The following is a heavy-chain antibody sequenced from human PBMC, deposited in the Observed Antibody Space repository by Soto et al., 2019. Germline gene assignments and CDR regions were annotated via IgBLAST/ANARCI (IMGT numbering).Heavy chain of an antibody. D-gene: IGHD3-10*01. V-gene: IGHV1-18*01. CDR3: ARDGLPITMVRGVPLDY. CDR2: ISAYNGNT. CDR1: GYTFTSYG. Sequence: QVQLVQSGAEVKKPGASVKVSCKASGYTFTSYGISWVRQAPGQGLEWMGWISAYNGNTNYAQKLQGRVTMTTDTSTSTAYMELRRRRSDDTAVYYCARDGLPITMVRGVPLDYWGQGTLVTVSS. J-gene: IGHJ4*02.